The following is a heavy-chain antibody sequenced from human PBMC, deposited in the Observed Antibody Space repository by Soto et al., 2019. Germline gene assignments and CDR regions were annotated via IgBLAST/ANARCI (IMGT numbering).Heavy chain of an antibody. Sequence: SETLSLTCTVSGGSISSSSYYWGWIRQPSGKGLEWIGSIYYSGSTYYNPSLKSRVTISVDTSKNQFSLELSSVTAADTAVYYCASSPPLRGWDFDYWGQGTLVTVSS. V-gene: IGHV4-39*01. CDR3: ASSPPLRGWDFDY. J-gene: IGHJ4*02. CDR2: IYYSGST. CDR1: GGSISSSSYY. D-gene: IGHD6-19*01.